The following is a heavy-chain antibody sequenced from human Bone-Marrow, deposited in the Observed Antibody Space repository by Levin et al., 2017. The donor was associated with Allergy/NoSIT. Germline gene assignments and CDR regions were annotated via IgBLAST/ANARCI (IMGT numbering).Heavy chain of an antibody. CDR2: IGTAADS. D-gene: IGHD2-2*01. V-gene: IGHV3-13*04. Sequence: GESLKISCAASGFTFSSYDMHWVRQATGRGLEWVSAIGTAADSYYSGSVKGRFTVSRDNAKNSFYLQMNSLRAGDTAVYYCARVALPRYCTSTSCSDSGYYFDYWGQGALVTVSS. J-gene: IGHJ4*02. CDR3: ARVALPRYCTSTSCSDSGYYFDY. CDR1: GFTFSSYD.